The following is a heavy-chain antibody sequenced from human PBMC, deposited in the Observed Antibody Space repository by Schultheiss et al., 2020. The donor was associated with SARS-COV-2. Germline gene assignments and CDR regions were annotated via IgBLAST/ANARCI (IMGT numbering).Heavy chain of an antibody. J-gene: IGHJ6*02. Sequence: ASVKVSCKVSGYTLTEFSVHWVRQSPGIGLEWVGGFDPEVGETIFAQKFQGRVTMTEDTSTETAYMELSSLRSADTAVYYCARSRAARTNYYYYGMDVWGQGTTVIVSS. D-gene: IGHD6-6*01. CDR3: ARSRAARTNYYYYGMDV. V-gene: IGHV1-24*01. CDR2: FDPEVGET. CDR1: GYTLTEFS.